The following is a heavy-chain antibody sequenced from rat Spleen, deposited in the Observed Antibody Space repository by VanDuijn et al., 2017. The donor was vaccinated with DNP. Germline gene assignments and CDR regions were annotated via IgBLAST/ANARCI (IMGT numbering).Heavy chain of an antibody. D-gene: IGHD1-11*01. CDR1: GFTFNDYY. V-gene: IGHV5-27*01. J-gene: IGHJ2*01. CDR3: TREDGGPLDY. Sequence: EVLLVESDGGLVQPGRSLKLSCAVSGFTFNDYYMAWVRQAPAKGLEWVATISTSGGSTYYRDSVKGRFTISRDNAKSTLYLQMNSLQTDDTGTNYCTREDGGPLDYWGQGVMVTVSS. CDR2: ISTSGGST.